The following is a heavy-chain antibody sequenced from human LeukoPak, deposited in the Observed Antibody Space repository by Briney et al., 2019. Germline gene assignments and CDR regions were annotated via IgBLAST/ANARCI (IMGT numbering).Heavy chain of an antibody. D-gene: IGHD3-16*01. J-gene: IGHJ4*02. CDR2: MFHSGTA. CDR1: GDSISSYY. V-gene: IGHV4-59*01. Sequence: SETLSLTCSVSGDSISSYYWGWIRQPPGKGLEWIGFMFHSGTANYNPSLKSRVTISLDTSKNQFSLKLTSVTAADTAVYYCARVKSRYVVQADYWGQGTLVTVSS. CDR3: ARVKSRYVVQADY.